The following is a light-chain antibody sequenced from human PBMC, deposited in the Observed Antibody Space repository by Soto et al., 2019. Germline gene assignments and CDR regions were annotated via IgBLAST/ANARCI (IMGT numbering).Light chain of an antibody. V-gene: IGLV2-8*01. J-gene: IGLJ1*01. CDR3: SSHGGANNFYV. CDR1: SSDIGAYNY. Sequence: QSALTQPPSASGSPGQSVTISCTGTSSDIGAYNYVSWYQQHPGKVPKLIIHEVTKRPSGVPDRFSASKSGNTASLTVSGLRAEDEADYYCSSHGGANNFYVFGTGTKVTVL. CDR2: EVT.